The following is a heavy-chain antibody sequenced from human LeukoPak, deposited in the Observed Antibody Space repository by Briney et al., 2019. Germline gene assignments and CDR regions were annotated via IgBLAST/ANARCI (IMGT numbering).Heavy chain of an antibody. V-gene: IGHV3-73*01. Sequence: GGSLKLSCAASGFTFSGASLHWIRQASGKGLEWVGRIGSQPNSYTTPYAASVKGRFTISRDDSKNTAYLQMNSLKTEDTAVYYCAASCTSITCHGEWGQGTLVTVSS. D-gene: IGHD2-2*01. CDR1: GFTFSGAS. J-gene: IGHJ4*02. CDR2: IGSQPNSYTT. CDR3: AASCTSITCHGE.